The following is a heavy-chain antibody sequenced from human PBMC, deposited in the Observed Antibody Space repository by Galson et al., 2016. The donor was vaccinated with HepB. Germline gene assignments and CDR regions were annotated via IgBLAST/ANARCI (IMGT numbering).Heavy chain of an antibody. CDR3: ARANIIMVTLGVFLDT. CDR1: GFPFNTYA. V-gene: IGHV3-23*01. Sequence: SLRLSCAASGFPFNTYAMTWVRQAPGKGLEWVSGVSGHAGSTYCAASVKGRFAISRDNFKNTLYLQMNSLRADDTAVYYCARANIIMVTLGVFLDTWGQGTLVTVSS. J-gene: IGHJ1*01. CDR2: VSGHAGST. D-gene: IGHD2-15*01.